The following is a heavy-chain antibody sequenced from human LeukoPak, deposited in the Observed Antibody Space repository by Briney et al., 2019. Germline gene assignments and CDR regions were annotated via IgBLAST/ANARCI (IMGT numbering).Heavy chain of an antibody. CDR1: GFTFKNCT. CDR2: INYSGGHK. V-gene: IGHV3-23*01. CDR3: AKDDSMTLDHFDY. D-gene: IGHD4-11*01. J-gene: IGHJ4*02. Sequence: QLGGSLRLSCVASGFTFKNCTMSWVRQAPGKGLEWVSGINYSGGHKYYADSVKARFTISRDSSKNTLSLQMNSLTTEDTAVYYCAKDDSMTLDHFDYWGQGDLVTVSS.